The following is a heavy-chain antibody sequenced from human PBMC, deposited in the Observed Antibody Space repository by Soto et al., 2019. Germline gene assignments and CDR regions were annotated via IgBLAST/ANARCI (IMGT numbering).Heavy chain of an antibody. CDR2: ISSSSTTI. CDR1: GFTLSTYG. Sequence: GGSLRLSCVASGFTLSTYGMNWVRQAPGKVLEWVSFISSSSTTIYYADSVKGRFTISRDNAKNSLYLQMNSLRDEDTALYYCARDGYCISTSCYFLPDVWGQGTTVTVSS. D-gene: IGHD2-2*03. CDR3: ARDGYCISTSCYFLPDV. V-gene: IGHV3-48*02. J-gene: IGHJ6*02.